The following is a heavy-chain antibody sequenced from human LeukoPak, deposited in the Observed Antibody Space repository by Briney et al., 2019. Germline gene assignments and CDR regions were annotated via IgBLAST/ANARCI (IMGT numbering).Heavy chain of an antibody. D-gene: IGHD3-10*01. CDR2: IYYSGST. CDR1: GGSISSYY. V-gene: IGHV4-59*01. J-gene: IGHJ5*02. CDR3: ARGDAGFGTNWFDP. Sequence: PSETLSLTCTVSGGSISSYYWSWIRQPPGKGLEWIGYIYYSGSTNYNPSLKSRVTISVDTSKNQFSLRLSSVTAADTAVYYRARGDAGFGTNWFDPWGQGTLVTVSS.